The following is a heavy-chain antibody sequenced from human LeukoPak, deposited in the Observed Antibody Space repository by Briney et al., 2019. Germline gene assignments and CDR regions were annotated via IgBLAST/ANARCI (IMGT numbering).Heavy chain of an antibody. Sequence: ASVKVSCKASGYTFTSYYMHWVRQAPGQGLEWMGIINPSGGSTSYAQKFQGRVTMTRDTSTSTVYMELSSLRSEDTALYYCAREKLLWFGELLPLRGMDVWGQGTTVTVSS. D-gene: IGHD3-10*01. CDR3: AREKLLWFGELLPLRGMDV. CDR2: INPSGGST. CDR1: GYTFTSYY. J-gene: IGHJ6*02. V-gene: IGHV1-46*01.